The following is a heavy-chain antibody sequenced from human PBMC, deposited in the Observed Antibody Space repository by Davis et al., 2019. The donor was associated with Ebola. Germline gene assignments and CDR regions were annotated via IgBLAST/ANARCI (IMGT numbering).Heavy chain of an antibody. Sequence: ASVKVSCKASVYTFTGYYMHWVRQAPGHGLEWMGWINPNSGGTHYAQKFQGWVTMTRDTSIRTAYMELSRLRSDETAVYYCAREGYCSGGSCYALLVYWGQGTLVTVSS. CDR2: INPNSGGT. D-gene: IGHD2-15*01. CDR3: AREGYCSGGSCYALLVY. V-gene: IGHV1-2*04. CDR1: VYTFTGYY. J-gene: IGHJ4*02.